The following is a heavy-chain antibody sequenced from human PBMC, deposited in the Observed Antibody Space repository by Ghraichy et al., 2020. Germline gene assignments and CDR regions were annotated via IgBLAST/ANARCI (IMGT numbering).Heavy chain of an antibody. Sequence: GGSLRLSCAASGFTFSSYAMSWVRQAPGKGLEWVSAISGSGGSTYYADSVKGRFTISRDNSKNTLYLQMNSLRAEDTAVYYCAKDLFVFSGTHLDLNFDYWGQGTLVTVSS. CDR2: ISGSGGST. CDR1: GFTFSSYA. CDR3: AKDLFVFSGTHLDLNFDY. J-gene: IGHJ4*02. D-gene: IGHD1-1*01. V-gene: IGHV3-23*01.